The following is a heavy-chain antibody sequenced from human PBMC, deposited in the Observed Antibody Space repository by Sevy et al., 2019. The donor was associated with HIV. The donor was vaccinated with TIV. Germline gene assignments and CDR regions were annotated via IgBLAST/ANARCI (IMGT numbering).Heavy chain of an antibody. D-gene: IGHD3-10*01. CDR2: ISGSGGST. V-gene: IGHV3-23*01. CDR3: AKDLAYGSGTGAFDI. CDR1: GFTFSSYA. Sequence: GGSLRLSCAASGFTFSSYAMSWVRQAPGKGLEWVSAISGSGGSTYYADSVRGRFTISRDNSKNTLYLQMNSLRAEDTAVYYCAKDLAYGSGTGAFDIWGQGTMVTVSS. J-gene: IGHJ3*02.